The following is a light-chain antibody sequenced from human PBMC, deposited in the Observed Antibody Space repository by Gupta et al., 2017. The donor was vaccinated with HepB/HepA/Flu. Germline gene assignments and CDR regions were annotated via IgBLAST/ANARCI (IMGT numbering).Light chain of an antibody. CDR2: AAS. CDR3: EQSKSTLPWT. CDR1: QSISSY. V-gene: IGKV1-39*01. J-gene: IGKJ1*01. Sequence: DIQMTQSPSSLSASVGDRVTITCRASQSISSYLNWYKQKPGKDHKLLIYAASSWQSGVTSRFSGSGSGTDLTLTIRSRQREDFATYYSEQSKSTLPWTFGQGTKVEIK.